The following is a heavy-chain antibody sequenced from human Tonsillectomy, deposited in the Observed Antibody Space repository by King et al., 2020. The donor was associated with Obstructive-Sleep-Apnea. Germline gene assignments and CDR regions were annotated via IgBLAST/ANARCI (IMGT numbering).Heavy chain of an antibody. V-gene: IGHV4-31*03. CDR2: IYYSGST. Sequence: VQLQESGPGLVKPSQTLSLTCTVSGGSISSGGYYWSWIRQLPGKGLEWIGYIYYSGSTYYKPSLKSRVTISVDMSKNQFSLKLNSVTAADTAVYYCARVEGLTTDEYVTHWGQGTLVTVSS. CDR1: GGSISSGGYY. D-gene: IGHD1-1*01. CDR3: ARVEGLTTDEYVTH. J-gene: IGHJ1*01.